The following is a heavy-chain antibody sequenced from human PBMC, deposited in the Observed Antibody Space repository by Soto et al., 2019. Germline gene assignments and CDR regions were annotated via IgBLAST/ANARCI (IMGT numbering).Heavy chain of an antibody. J-gene: IGHJ5*01. CDR1: GYTFTTYF. V-gene: IGHV1-2*07. D-gene: IGHD4-4*01. CDR3: ARAGFSYDYSGSPFAF. Sequence: ASVKVSCKTSGYTFTTYFIHWVRQAPGQGLEWLGWINVDSGDTKSADGFKGRVTLTRDTSITTADMELTSLTSDDTAVYYCARAGFSYDYSGSPFAFWGQGTLVTVSS. CDR2: INVDSGDT.